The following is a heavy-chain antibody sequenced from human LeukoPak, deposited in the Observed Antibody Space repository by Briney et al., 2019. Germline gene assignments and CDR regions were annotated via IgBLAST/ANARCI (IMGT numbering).Heavy chain of an antibody. CDR3: ARGGVTMVRGVTFPYYYYYMDV. Sequence: PSETLSLTCTVSGGPIYSYYWSWIRQTAGKGLEWIGRLYPGVSTNYNPSLKSRVTISVDTSKNQFSLKLSSVTAADTAVYYCARGGVTMVRGVTFPYYYYYMDVWGKGTTVTVSS. J-gene: IGHJ6*03. CDR2: LYPGVST. CDR1: GGPIYSYY. V-gene: IGHV4-4*07. D-gene: IGHD3-10*01.